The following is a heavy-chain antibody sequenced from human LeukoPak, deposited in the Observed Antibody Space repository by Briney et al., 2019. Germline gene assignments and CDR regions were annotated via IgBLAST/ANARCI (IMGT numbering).Heavy chain of an antibody. CDR3: VKVDGTVIRGIIVTRLGY. CDR1: GFSFSDHF. J-gene: IGHJ4*02. D-gene: IGHD3-10*01. CDR2: ARDKANGYTT. Sequence: GGSLRLSCVASGFSFSDHFMDWVRQAPGKGLEWVGRARDKANGYTTEYAASVKGRFTISRDESRKSVYLQINSLKTEDTALYYCVKVDGTVIRGIIVTRLGYWGQGTLVTVSS. V-gene: IGHV3-72*01.